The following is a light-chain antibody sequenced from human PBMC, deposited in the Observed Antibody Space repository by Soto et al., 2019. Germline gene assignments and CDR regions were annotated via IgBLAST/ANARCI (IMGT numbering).Light chain of an antibody. Sequence: DIVMTQSPDSLAVSLGERATINCKSSQSVLYSSNNKNYLAWYQQKPGQPPKLLIYWASTQESGVPDRFSGSGSGTDFTLTISSLQAEDVAVYSCQQYYSTPPTFGQGTKVEIK. V-gene: IGKV4-1*01. J-gene: IGKJ1*01. CDR3: QQYYSTPPT. CDR2: WAS. CDR1: QSVLYSSNNKNY.